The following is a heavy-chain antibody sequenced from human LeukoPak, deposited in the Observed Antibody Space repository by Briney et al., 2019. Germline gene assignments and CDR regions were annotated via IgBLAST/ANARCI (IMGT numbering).Heavy chain of an antibody. CDR3: ARHWIVATNEGGFAP. Sequence: GASLQISCQGSGSRFTSYWIGWVRQVPGKGLEWMGIIYPGDSDTRYSPSFQSQVTISADKSLSTASLQWSSLKASDTAMYYCARHWIVATNEGGFAPWGQGTLVSASS. D-gene: IGHD5-12*01. CDR2: IYPGDSDT. J-gene: IGHJ5*02. CDR1: GSRFTSYW. V-gene: IGHV5-51*01.